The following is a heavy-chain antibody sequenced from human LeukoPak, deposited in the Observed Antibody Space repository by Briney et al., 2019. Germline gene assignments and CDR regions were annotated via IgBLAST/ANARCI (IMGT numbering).Heavy chain of an antibody. D-gene: IGHD6-6*01. CDR3: AREYSSTSGRLYDY. J-gene: IGHJ4*02. CDR1: GYTLTGYY. CDR2: IAPNSGGT. V-gene: IGHV1-2*02. Sequence: ASVKVSCKASGYTLTGYYIHWVRQAPGQGLEWMGWIAPNSGGTNYAQNFQGRVTMTRDTSINTAYMELTRLTSDDTAVYYCAREYSSTSGRLYDYWGLGTLVTVSS.